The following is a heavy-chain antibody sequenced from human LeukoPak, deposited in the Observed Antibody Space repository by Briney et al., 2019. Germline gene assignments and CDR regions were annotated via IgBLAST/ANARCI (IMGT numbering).Heavy chain of an antibody. Sequence: GGSLRLSCAASGFTFSSYGMHWVRQAPGKGLEWVAVIWYDGSNKCYADSVKGRFTISRDNSKNTLYLQMNSLRAEDTAVYYCARGWELLYWYGMDVWGQGTTVTVSS. J-gene: IGHJ6*02. CDR3: ARGWELLYWYGMDV. D-gene: IGHD1-26*01. V-gene: IGHV3-33*01. CDR1: GFTFSSYG. CDR2: IWYDGSNK.